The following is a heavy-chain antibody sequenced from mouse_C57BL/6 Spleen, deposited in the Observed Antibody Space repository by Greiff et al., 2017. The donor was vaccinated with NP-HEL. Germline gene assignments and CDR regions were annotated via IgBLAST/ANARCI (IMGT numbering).Heavy chain of an antibody. J-gene: IGHJ4*01. D-gene: IGHD1-1*01. V-gene: IGHV1-64*01. CDR1: GYTFTSYW. CDR2: VHPNSGGT. CDR3: ARGGLTTVVARGNAMDY. Sequence: QVQLQQPGAELVKPGASVKLSCKASGYTFTSYWMHWVKQRPGQGLEWIGMVHPNSGGTNYNEKFKSKATLTVDKSSSTAYMQLSSLTSEDSAVYCGARGGLTTVVARGNAMDYWGQGTSVTVSS.